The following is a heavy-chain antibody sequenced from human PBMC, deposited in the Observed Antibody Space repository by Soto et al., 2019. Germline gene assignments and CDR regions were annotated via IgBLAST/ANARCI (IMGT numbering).Heavy chain of an antibody. Sequence: EVQLVESGGGLVQPGGSVRLSCAASGFTFSSYSMNWVRQAPGKGLEWVSYISSSSSTIYYADSVKGRFTISRDNAKNSLYLQMNSLRDEDTAVYYCAIPGQQLVPQYEYYYYGMDVWGQGTTVTVSS. CDR1: GFTFSSYS. V-gene: IGHV3-48*02. CDR3: AIPGQQLVPQYEYYYYGMDV. J-gene: IGHJ6*02. D-gene: IGHD6-13*01. CDR2: ISSSSSTI.